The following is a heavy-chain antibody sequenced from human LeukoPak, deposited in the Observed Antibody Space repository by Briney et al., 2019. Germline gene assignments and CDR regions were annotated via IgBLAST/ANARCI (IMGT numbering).Heavy chain of an antibody. CDR3: ARGGCSGGICYSSWLDP. V-gene: IGHV1-2*02. CDR2: INPNSGGT. CDR1: GYTFTDYY. Sequence: ASVKVSFKASGYTFTDYYMHWVRQAPGQGLEGMGWINPNSGGTNYAQHFQGRVTMTRDTSISTANMELRSLRPDDTAVYYCARGGCSGGICYSSWLDPWGQGTLVTVSS. D-gene: IGHD2-15*01. J-gene: IGHJ5*02.